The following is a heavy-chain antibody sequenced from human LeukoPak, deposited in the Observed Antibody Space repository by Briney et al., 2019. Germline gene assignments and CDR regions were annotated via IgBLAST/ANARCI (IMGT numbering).Heavy chain of an antibody. D-gene: IGHD6-13*01. Sequence: SETLSLTCTCSGGSISRYYWSWIRQPAGKGLEGIGRIYTSGSTNYNPSIKSRGTMSVDTSKNQFSLKLSSVTAADTAVYYCALSSSSWFDAFDIWGQGTMVTVSS. CDR2: IYTSGST. V-gene: IGHV4-4*07. CDR3: ALSSSSWFDAFDI. J-gene: IGHJ3*02. CDR1: GGSISRYY.